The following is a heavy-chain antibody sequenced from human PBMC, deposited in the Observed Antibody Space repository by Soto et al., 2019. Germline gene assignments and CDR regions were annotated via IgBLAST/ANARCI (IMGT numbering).Heavy chain of an antibody. Sequence: QVQLVQSGAEVKKPGASVKVSCKASGYTFTSYYLHWVRQAPGQGLEWIGVVNPRSVTTTYAQKCQGRATMTRDTSTSTLYMDLSSLRSDDTAVYYCAREGPIAVTGPYHYSGMHVWGQGTTVTVSS. CDR1: GYTFTSYY. CDR3: AREGPIAVTGPYHYSGMHV. CDR2: VNPRSVTT. V-gene: IGHV1-46*01. D-gene: IGHD2-15*01. J-gene: IGHJ6*02.